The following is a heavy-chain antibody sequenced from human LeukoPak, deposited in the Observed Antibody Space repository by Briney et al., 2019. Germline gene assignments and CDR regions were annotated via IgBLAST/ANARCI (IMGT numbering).Heavy chain of an antibody. CDR3: ARITLRWYYGMDV. CDR2: INQDGSEK. Sequence: PGGSLRLSCAVSGFTFSSFYMNWVRQAPGKGLEWVANINQDGSEKYYVDSVEGRFTISRDNAKNSLYLQMNSLRAEDTAVYYCARITLRWYYGMDVWGQGTTVTVSS. J-gene: IGHJ6*02. CDR1: GFTFSSFY. V-gene: IGHV3-7*01. D-gene: IGHD1-14*01.